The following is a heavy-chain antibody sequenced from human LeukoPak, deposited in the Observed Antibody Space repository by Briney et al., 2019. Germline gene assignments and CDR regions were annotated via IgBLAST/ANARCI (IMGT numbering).Heavy chain of an antibody. J-gene: IGHJ5*02. CDR1: GYTFTGYY. V-gene: IGHV1-2*02. D-gene: IGHD6-13*01. CDR3: ARARGSSSWFVDQNPRRNWFDP. Sequence: ASVKVSCKASGYTFTGYYMHWVRQAPGQGLEWMGWINPNSGVTNYAQKFQGRVTMTRDTSISTACMELDSLISDDTAVYYCARARGSSSWFVDQNPRRNWFDPWGQGTLVTVSS. CDR2: INPNSGVT.